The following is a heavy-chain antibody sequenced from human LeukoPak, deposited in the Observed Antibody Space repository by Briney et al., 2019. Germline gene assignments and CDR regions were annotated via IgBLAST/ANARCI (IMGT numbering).Heavy chain of an antibody. Sequence: GGSLRLSCAASGFTFSSYSMNWVRQAPGKGLEWVSSISSSSSYIYYADSVKGRFTISRDNAKNSLYLQMNSLRAEDTALYYCARSYSSSWELDFDYWGQGTLVTVSS. CDR3: ARSYSSSWELDFDY. CDR2: ISSSSSYI. CDR1: GFTFSSYS. V-gene: IGHV3-21*04. D-gene: IGHD6-13*01. J-gene: IGHJ4*02.